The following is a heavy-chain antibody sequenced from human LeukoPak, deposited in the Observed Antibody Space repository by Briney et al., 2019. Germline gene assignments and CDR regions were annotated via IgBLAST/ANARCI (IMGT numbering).Heavy chain of an antibody. D-gene: IGHD1-26*01. J-gene: IGHJ5*02. Sequence: SGTLSLTCAVSGGSISSSSYYWGWIRQPPGKGLEWIGSIYYSGSTYYNPSLKSRVTISVDTSKSQFSLKLSSVTAADTAVYYCARDPTTKVDPWGQGTLVTVSS. V-gene: IGHV4-39*07. CDR2: IYYSGST. CDR3: ARDPTTKVDP. CDR1: GGSISSSSYY.